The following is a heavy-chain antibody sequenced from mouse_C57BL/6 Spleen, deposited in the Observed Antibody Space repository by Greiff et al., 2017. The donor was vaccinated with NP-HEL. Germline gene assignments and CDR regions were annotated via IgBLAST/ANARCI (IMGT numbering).Heavy chain of an antibody. CDR3: TVDYYGSSLWFAY. D-gene: IGHD1-1*01. Sequence: VQLKESGAELVRPGASVKLSCTASGFNIKDDYMHWVKQRPEQGLEWIGWIDPENGDTEYASKFQGKATITADTSSNTAYLQLSSLTSEDTAVYYCTVDYYGSSLWFAYWGQGTLVTVSA. J-gene: IGHJ3*01. V-gene: IGHV14-4*01. CDR2: IDPENGDT. CDR1: GFNIKDDY.